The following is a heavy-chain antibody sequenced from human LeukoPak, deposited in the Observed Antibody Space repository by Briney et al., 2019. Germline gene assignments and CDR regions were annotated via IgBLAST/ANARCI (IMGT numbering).Heavy chain of an antibody. CDR1: SXXX. CDR3: ARDREDYKILDYGDYRPNAFDI. J-gene: IGHJ3*02. D-gene: IGHD4-17*01. Sequence: SXXXXSWXXQAPXQGLXWXGXXXXXXXXXXYAQKFQGRVTITADESTSTAYMELSSLRSEDTAVYYCARDREDYKILDYGDYRPNAFDIWGQGTMVTVSS. V-gene: IGHV1-69*01. CDR2: XXXXXXXX.